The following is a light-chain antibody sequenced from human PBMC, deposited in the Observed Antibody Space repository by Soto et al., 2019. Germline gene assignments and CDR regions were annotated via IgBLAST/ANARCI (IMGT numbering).Light chain of an antibody. J-gene: IGLJ2*01. CDR1: SSDVGYYNY. V-gene: IGLV2-14*01. CDR3: SSYTSSTTPAV. CDR2: EVS. Sequence: QSALTQPASVSGSPGQSITIYCTGTSSDVGYYNYVSWYQQHPGKAPKLMIYEVSNRPSGVSNRFSGSKSGNTASLTISGLQAEDEADYYCSSYTSSTTPAVFGGGTKVTVL.